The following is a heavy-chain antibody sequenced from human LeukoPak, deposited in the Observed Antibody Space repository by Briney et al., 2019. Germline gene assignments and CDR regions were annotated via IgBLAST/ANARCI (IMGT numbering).Heavy chain of an antibody. CDR2: IGSTGADR. CDR3: ATETNGRHYDY. V-gene: IGHV3-21*01. D-gene: IGHD1-14*01. J-gene: IGHJ4*02. Sequence: PGGSLRLSCAASGFSFSTSGINWVRQPPGKGLEWVSSIGSTGADRYYADSVRGRFTISRDNAKNSPYLQMDSLRVEDTAIYYCATETNGRHYDYWGQGTLLTVSS. CDR1: GFSFSTSG.